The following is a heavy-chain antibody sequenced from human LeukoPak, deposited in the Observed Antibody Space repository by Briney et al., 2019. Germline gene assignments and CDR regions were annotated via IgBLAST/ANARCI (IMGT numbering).Heavy chain of an antibody. V-gene: IGHV1-69*13. J-gene: IGHJ6*02. CDR1: GGTFSSYA. D-gene: IGHD2-2*01. CDR2: IIPIFGTA. Sequence: SVKVSCKASGGTFSSYAISWVRQAPGQGLEWMGGIIPIFGTANYTQKFQGRVTITADESTSTAYMELSSLRSEDTAVYYCARPQLPYYYYYGMDVWGQGTTVTVSS. CDR3: ARPQLPYYYYYGMDV.